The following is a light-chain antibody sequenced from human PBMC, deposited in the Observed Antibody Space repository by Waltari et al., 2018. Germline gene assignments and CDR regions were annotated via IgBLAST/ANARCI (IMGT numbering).Light chain of an antibody. CDR3: QQNNMYPYT. CDR1: QPITIW. J-gene: IGKJ2*01. CDR2: QAP. Sequence: DIQMTQSPSTLSASVGDTVTITSRASQPITIWLAWYQQKPGQAAKLLIYQAPILQSDVASRFCGSGSGREFSLVISSLQPDDFATYFCQQNNMYPYTFCQGTKLEI. V-gene: IGKV1-5*03.